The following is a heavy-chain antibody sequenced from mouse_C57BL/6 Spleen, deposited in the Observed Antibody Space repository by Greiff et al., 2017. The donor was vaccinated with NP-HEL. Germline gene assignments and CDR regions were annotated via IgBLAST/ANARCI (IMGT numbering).Heavy chain of an antibody. CDR3: ARGGTVVATDFDY. CDR1: GYTFTSYW. Sequence: QVQLQQPGTELVKPGASVKLSCKASGYTFTSYWMHWVKQRPGQGLEWIGNINPSNGGTNYNEKFKSKATLTVDKSSRTAYMQLSSLTSEDSAVYYCARGGTVVATDFDYWGQGTTLTVSS. CDR2: INPSNGGT. V-gene: IGHV1-53*01. J-gene: IGHJ2*01. D-gene: IGHD1-1*01.